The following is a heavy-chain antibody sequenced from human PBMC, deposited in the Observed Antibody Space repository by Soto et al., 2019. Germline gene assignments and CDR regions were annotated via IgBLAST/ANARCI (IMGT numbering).Heavy chain of an antibody. D-gene: IGHD2-8*02. Sequence: QVQLQQWGAGLLKPSETLSLTCAVYGGSFSGYYWTWIRQPPGTGLEWIGEINHSGSTNYNPSLTCRVPIRVYTSKNQYSVKLTSSTVEDEAVYYCSRDKITGLFDYWGQGTLVTVSS. V-gene: IGHV4-34*01. CDR3: SRDKITGLFDY. CDR2: INHSGST. J-gene: IGHJ4*02. CDR1: GGSFSGYY.